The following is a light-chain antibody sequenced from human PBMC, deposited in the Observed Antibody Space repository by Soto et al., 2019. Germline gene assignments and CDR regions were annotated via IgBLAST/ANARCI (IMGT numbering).Light chain of an antibody. V-gene: IGKV3-20*01. J-gene: IGKJ3*01. Sequence: ENVLTQSPGTLSLSPGERATLSCRASQSVSSTYVAWYQQKVGQAPRLLIYGASSRATGIPDRFSGSGSGTDFTLTISRLEPEDFAVYYCQHYLTSPFTFGPGTRVDIK. CDR1: QSVSSTY. CDR2: GAS. CDR3: QHYLTSPFT.